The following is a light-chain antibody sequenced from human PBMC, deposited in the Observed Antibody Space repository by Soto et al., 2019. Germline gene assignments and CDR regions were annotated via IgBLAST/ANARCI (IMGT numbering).Light chain of an antibody. Sequence: EIVMTQSPATLSVSPGERATLSCRACQSVSSSLAWYQQKPGQAPRLLIYDEATRATGIPARFSGSGSGTEFTLTISGLQSEDFAVYYCQQYNDWPGTFGQGTKLEIK. CDR1: QSVSSS. CDR3: QQYNDWPGT. CDR2: DEA. V-gene: IGKV3D-15*01. J-gene: IGKJ2*01.